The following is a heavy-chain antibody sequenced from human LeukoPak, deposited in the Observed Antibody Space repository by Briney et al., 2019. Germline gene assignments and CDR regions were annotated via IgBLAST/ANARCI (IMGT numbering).Heavy chain of an antibody. J-gene: IGHJ4*02. D-gene: IGHD2-2*02. CDR2: IYYSGST. V-gene: IGHV4-39*01. CDR3: ARQPIVVVPAAILDVSYFGY. CDR1: GGSISSSSYY. Sequence: SETLSLTCTVSGGSISSSSYYWGWIRQPPGKGLEWIGSIYYSGSTYYNPSLKSRVTISVDTSKNQFSLKLSSVTAADTAVYYCARQPIVVVPAAILDVSYFGYWGQGTLVTVSS.